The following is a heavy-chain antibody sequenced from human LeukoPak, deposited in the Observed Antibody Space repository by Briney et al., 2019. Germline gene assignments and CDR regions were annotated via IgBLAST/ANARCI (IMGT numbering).Heavy chain of an antibody. CDR2: INHSGST. V-gene: IGHV4-34*01. CDR1: GGSFSGYY. D-gene: IGHD1-7*01. J-gene: IGHJ6*03. Sequence: PSETLSLTCAVYGGSFSGYYWSWIRQPPGKGLEWIGEINHSGSTNYNPSLKSRVTMSVDTSKNQVSLKLSAVTAADTAVYYCARDQYKYDGNYRYYQHMDVWGKGTTVTVSS. CDR3: ARDQYKYDGNYRYYQHMDV.